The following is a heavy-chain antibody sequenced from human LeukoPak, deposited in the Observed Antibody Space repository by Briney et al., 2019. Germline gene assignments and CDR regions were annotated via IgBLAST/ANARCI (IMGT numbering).Heavy chain of an antibody. J-gene: IGHJ4*02. CDR1: GVTFSSYA. V-gene: IGHV3-30*04. CDR3: AKEMIVVVTDDY. CDR2: ISYDGSNK. D-gene: IGHD3-22*01. Sequence: PGGSLRLSCAASGVTFSSYAMHWVRQAPGKGLEWVAVISYDGSNKYYADSVKGRFTISRDNSKNTLYLQMNSLRAEDTAVYHCAKEMIVVVTDDYWGQGTLVTVSS.